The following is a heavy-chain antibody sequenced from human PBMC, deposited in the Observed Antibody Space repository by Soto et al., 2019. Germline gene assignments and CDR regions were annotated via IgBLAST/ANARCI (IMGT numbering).Heavy chain of an antibody. D-gene: IGHD3-10*01. V-gene: IGHV1-69*08. Sequence: QVQLVQSGAEVKKPGSSVKVSCKASGGTFSSYTISWVRQAPGQGLEWMGGIIPILGIANYAQKFQGRVTITADKSTSTAYMELSSLRSEDTAVYYCARDLTMVRGVIAYWGQGTLVTVSS. CDR3: ARDLTMVRGVIAY. CDR2: IIPILGIA. J-gene: IGHJ4*02. CDR1: GGTFSSYT.